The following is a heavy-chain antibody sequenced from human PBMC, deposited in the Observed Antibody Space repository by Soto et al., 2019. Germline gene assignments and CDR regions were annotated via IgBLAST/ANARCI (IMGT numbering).Heavy chain of an antibody. CDR2: TCYTGNT. V-gene: IGHV4-59*01. Sequence: SETLSLTCIVSGGSITSYHLSWIRQLPEKGLEWIAYTCYTGNTNYNPSFQSRVTISIGTTKNQLSLKMTYMTAAETAVYYVSRYMNAGFTHYFDTWGQGTLVTVSS. D-gene: IGHD1-26*01. CDR1: GGSITSYH. J-gene: IGHJ5*02. CDR3: SRYMNAGFTHYFDT.